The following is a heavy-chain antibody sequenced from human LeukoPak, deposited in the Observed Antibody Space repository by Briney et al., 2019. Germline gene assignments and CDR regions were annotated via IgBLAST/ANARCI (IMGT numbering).Heavy chain of an antibody. V-gene: IGHV4-34*01. CDR3: ARLGKAVAGKIYYYYYMDV. J-gene: IGHJ6*03. Sequence: SETLSLTCAVYGGSFSGYYWSWIRQPPGKGLEWIGEINHSGSTNYNPSLKSRVTISVDTSKNQFSLKLSSVTAADTAVYYCARLGKAVAGKIYYYYYMDVWGKGTTVTVSS. D-gene: IGHD6-19*01. CDR1: GGSFSGYY. CDR2: INHSGST.